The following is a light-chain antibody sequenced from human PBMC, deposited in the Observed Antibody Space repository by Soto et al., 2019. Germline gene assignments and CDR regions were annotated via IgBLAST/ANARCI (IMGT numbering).Light chain of an antibody. Sequence: DIQMTQSPSSLSASVGDRVTITCRASQSIRSYLNWYQQKPGKAPKLLIYAASSLQSGVPSRFSGSGSGTDFTLTISRLQPEDFATYYCQQSYSTLGTFGQGTRLEIK. CDR1: QSIRSY. CDR2: AAS. J-gene: IGKJ5*01. V-gene: IGKV1-39*01. CDR3: QQSYSTLGT.